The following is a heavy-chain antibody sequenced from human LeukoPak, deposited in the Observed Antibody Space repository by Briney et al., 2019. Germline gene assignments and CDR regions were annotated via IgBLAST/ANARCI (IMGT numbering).Heavy chain of an antibody. CDR2: IIPIFGTA. V-gene: IGHV1-69*05. D-gene: IGHD3-22*01. CDR3: ARPARYYYDSSGYYYFDY. CDR1: GGTFSSYA. Sequence: SVKVSCKASGGTFSSYAISWVRQAPRQGLEWMGGIIPIFGTANYAQKFQGRVTITTDESTSTAYMELSSLRSEDTAVYYCARPARYYYDSSGYYYFDYWGQGTLVTVSS. J-gene: IGHJ4*02.